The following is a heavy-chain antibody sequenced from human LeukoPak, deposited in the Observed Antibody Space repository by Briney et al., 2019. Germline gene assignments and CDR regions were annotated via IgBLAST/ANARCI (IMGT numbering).Heavy chain of an antibody. CDR2: IYYSGST. CDR3: ALSGYDSDY. Sequence: PSETLSLTCTVSGGSISSSSYYWGWIRQPPGKGREWIGSIYYSGSTYYNPSLKSRVTISVDTSKNQFSLKLSSVTAADTAEYYCALSGYDSDYWGQGTPVTVSS. J-gene: IGHJ4*02. CDR1: GGSISSSSYY. D-gene: IGHD5-12*01. V-gene: IGHV4-39*01.